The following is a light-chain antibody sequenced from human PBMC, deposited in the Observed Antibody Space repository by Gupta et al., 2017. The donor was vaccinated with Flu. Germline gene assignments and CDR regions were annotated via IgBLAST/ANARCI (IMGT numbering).Light chain of an antibody. CDR3: EQYNNWPL. CDR1: QSVKSN. V-gene: IGKV3-15*01. CDR2: GAI. Sequence: PGERATLSCRASQSVKSNLAWYQQKPGQAPRLLIYGAIHRAAGIPARFSGSGSGTEFSLTISSLQTEDFAVYYCEQYNNWPLFGPGTTVDIK. J-gene: IGKJ3*01.